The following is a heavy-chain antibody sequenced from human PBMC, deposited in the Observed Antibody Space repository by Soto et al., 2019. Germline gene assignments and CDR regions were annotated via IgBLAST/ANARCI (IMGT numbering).Heavy chain of an antibody. CDR2: IDPSDSYT. D-gene: IGHD3-9*01. V-gene: IGHV5-10-1*01. Sequence: GESLKISCKGSGYSFTSYWISWVRQMPGKGLEWMGRIDPSDSYTNYSPSFQGHVTISADKSISTAYLQWSSLKASDTAMYYCARPLDYEILTGTGTGYGMDVWGQGTTVTVSS. CDR1: GYSFTSYW. CDR3: ARPLDYEILTGTGTGYGMDV. J-gene: IGHJ6*02.